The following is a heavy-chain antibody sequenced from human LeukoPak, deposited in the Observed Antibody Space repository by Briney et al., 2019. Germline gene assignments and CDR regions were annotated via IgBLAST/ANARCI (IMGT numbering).Heavy chain of an antibody. V-gene: IGHV3-23*01. CDR3: ARSGYNRFDY. Sequence: GGSLRLSCAASGFTFSSYAMSWVRQAPGKGLEWVSSFSGSGGSTYYADSVKGWFTISRDKSKSTLYLRTNSLRADDTAVYYCARSGYNRFDYWGQGTLVTVSS. D-gene: IGHD5-24*01. CDR1: GFTFSSYA. CDR2: FSGSGGST. J-gene: IGHJ4*02.